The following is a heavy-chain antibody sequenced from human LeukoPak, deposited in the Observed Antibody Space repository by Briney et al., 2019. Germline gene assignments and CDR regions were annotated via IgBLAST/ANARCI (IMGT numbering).Heavy chain of an antibody. D-gene: IGHD2-2*01. V-gene: IGHV4-34*01. CDR1: GGSFSGYY. J-gene: IGHJ5*02. CDR2: INHSGST. Sequence: SETLSLTCAVYGGSFSGYYWSWIRQPPGKGLEWVGGINHSGSTNYNPYLKSRVSISVDTSKNQFSLKLSSVPAADTAVYYCARVRGIVVVPAGKASPKYNWFDPWGQGTLVTVSS. CDR3: ARVRGIVVVPAGKASPKYNWFDP.